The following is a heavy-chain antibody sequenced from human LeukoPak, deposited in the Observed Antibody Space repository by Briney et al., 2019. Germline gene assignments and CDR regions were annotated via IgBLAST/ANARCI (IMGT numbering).Heavy chain of an antibody. CDR3: AKDLGYTTYWYCFDY. D-gene: IGHD4-11*01. V-gene: IGHV3-23*01. Sequence: GGSLRLSCTASAFTFSSNAMNWVRQATGKGLEWVSGVVSVGAFTYSADSVKARFTISSDNSRNSLYLQMNSLRADDTAVYYCAKDLGYTTYWYCFDYWGQGTLVTVSS. CDR1: AFTFSSNA. CDR2: VVSVGAFT. J-gene: IGHJ4*02.